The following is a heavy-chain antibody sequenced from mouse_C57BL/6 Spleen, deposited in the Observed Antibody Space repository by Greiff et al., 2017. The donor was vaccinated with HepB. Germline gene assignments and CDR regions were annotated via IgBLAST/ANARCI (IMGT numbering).Heavy chain of an antibody. CDR3: TTGSNYYAMDY. J-gene: IGHJ4*01. D-gene: IGHD2-5*01. Sequence: VHVKQSGAELVRPGASVKLSCTASGFNIKDDYMHWVKQRPEQGLEWIGWIDPENGDTEYASKFQGKATITADTSSNTAYLQLSSLTSEDTAVYYCTTGSNYYAMDYWGQGTSVTVSS. V-gene: IGHV14-4*01. CDR1: GFNIKDDY. CDR2: IDPENGDT.